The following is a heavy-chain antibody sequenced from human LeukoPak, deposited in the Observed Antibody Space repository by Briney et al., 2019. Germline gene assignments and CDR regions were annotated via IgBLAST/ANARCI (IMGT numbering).Heavy chain of an antibody. V-gene: IGHV1-46*01. CDR3: TRDESGTRRGWFEY. CDR2: IDPSDGST. Sequence: AAVKVSCKASGYTFTSYYMHWVRQAPGQGREWMGIIDPSDGSTINAQKFQGRVTMTRDTSTSTVHMELSSLRSDDTAVYYCTRDESGTRRGWFEYWGQGTLVTVSS. CDR1: GYTFTSYY. J-gene: IGHJ5*01.